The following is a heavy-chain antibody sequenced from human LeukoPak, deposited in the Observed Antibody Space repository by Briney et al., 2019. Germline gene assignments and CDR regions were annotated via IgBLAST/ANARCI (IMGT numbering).Heavy chain of an antibody. CDR3: ARGPLSALPGYFYWLLLGYFDY. V-gene: IGHV4-34*01. Sequence: SETLSLTCAVYGGSFSGYYWSWIRQPPGKGLEWIGEINHSGSTNYNPSLKSRVTISVDTSKNQFSLKLSSVTAADTAVYYCARGPLSALPGYFYWLLLGYFDYWGQGTLVTVSS. J-gene: IGHJ4*02. D-gene: IGHD3-9*01. CDR1: GGSFSGYY. CDR2: INHSGST.